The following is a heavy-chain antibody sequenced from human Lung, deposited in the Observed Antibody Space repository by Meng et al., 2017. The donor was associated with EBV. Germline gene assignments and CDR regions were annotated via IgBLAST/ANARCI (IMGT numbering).Heavy chain of an antibody. CDR1: GLTFNDYY. J-gene: IGHJ4*02. CDR2: ISYSGSTI. D-gene: IGHD3-10*01. CDR3: ASTPGSYYDF. Sequence: QVSRGECWGGLVKPGGSLRLSCAASGLTFNDYYMSWIRQAPGKGLEWVSYISYSGSTIYYADSVKGRFTISRDNAKNSLYLQMNSLRAEDTAVYYCASTPGSYYDFWGQGTLVTVSS. V-gene: IGHV3-11*01.